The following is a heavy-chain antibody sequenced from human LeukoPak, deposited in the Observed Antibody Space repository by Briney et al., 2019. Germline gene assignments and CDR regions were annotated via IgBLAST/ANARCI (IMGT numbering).Heavy chain of an antibody. CDR2: MNPNSGNT. CDR1: GYTFTSYD. Sequence: ASVKVSCKASGYTFTSYDINWVRQATGQGLEWMGWMNPNSGNTGYSQKFHGRVTMTRNTSISTAYMELSSLRSEDTAVYYCARGGPTTYYYDSSGPNDYWGQGTLVTVSS. D-gene: IGHD3-22*01. CDR3: ARGGPTTYYYDSSGPNDY. V-gene: IGHV1-8*01. J-gene: IGHJ4*02.